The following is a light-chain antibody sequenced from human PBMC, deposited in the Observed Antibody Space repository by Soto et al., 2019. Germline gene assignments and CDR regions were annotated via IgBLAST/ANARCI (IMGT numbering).Light chain of an antibody. CDR2: GAS. Sequence: EIVMTQSPAILSVSPGERATLSCRASQSVSSNLAWFQQKPGQTPRLLFNGASTRATGIPARFTGSGSGTEFILTISSLQSEDFAVYYCQQYDIWPPTFGQGTRWIS. CDR1: QSVSSN. V-gene: IGKV3-15*01. CDR3: QQYDIWPPT. J-gene: IGKJ1*01.